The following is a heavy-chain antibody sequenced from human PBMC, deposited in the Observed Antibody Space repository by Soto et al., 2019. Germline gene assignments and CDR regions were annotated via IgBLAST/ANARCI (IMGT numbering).Heavy chain of an antibody. V-gene: IGHV3-11*05. CDR1: GFTFSDYY. Sequence: QVQLVESGGGLVKPGGSLRLSCAASGFTFSDYYMSWIRQAPGKGLEWVSYISSSSSYTTYADSVKGRFTISRDNAKNSLYLQMNSLSADDTAVYYCARDHHRYSGYDYVDYWGQGTLVTVSS. J-gene: IGHJ4*02. CDR3: ARDHHRYSGYDYVDY. CDR2: ISSSSSYT. D-gene: IGHD5-12*01.